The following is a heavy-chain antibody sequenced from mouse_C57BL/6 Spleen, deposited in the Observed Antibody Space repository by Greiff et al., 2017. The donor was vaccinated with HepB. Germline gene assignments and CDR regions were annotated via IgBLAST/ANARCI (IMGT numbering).Heavy chain of an antibody. Sequence: DVQLVESGGGLVKPGGSLKLSCAASGFTFSDYGMHWVRQAPEKGLEWVAYISSGSSTIYYADTVKGRFTISRDNAKNTLFLQMTSLRSEDTAMYYCARESYSNPLAMDYWGQGTSVTVSS. J-gene: IGHJ4*01. V-gene: IGHV5-17*01. CDR2: ISSGSSTI. CDR1: GFTFSDYG. CDR3: ARESYSNPLAMDY. D-gene: IGHD2-5*01.